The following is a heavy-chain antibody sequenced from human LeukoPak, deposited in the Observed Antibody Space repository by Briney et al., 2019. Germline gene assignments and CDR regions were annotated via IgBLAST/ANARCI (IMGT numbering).Heavy chain of an antibody. J-gene: IGHJ1*01. Sequence: GSLRLSCAASGFTFSSYAMHWVRQAPGKGLEYVSAISSNGGSTYYANSVKGRFSISRDNSKNTLYLQMGSLRAEDMAVYYCARGPYDSSGYYHTVAEYFQHWGQGTLVTVSS. CDR3: ARGPYDSSGYYHTVAEYFQH. CDR2: ISSNGGST. V-gene: IGHV3-64*01. D-gene: IGHD3-22*01. CDR1: GFTFSSYA.